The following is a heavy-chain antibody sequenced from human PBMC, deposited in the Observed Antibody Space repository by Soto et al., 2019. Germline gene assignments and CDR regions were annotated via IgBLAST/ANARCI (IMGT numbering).Heavy chain of an antibody. Sequence: SETLSLTCTVSGGSISSGGYYWSWIRQHPGKGLEWIGYTYYSGSTYYNPSLKSRVTISVDRSKNQFSLKLSSVTAADTAVYYCARMNYYDTSGYPFDYWGQGMMVTVSS. J-gene: IGHJ4*02. CDR2: TYYSGST. CDR3: ARMNYYDTSGYPFDY. CDR1: GGSISSGGYY. V-gene: IGHV4-31*03. D-gene: IGHD3-22*01.